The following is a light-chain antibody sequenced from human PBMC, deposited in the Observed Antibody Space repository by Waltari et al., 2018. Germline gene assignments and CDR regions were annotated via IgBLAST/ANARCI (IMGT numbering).Light chain of an antibody. CDR3: SAYTSRGTLK. CDR1: SDAIGAYSY. V-gene: IGLV2-14*03. Sequence: QSALTQPASVSGSPGQSITLSCTGTSDAIGAYSYSPWYHQRPGKVPKLIIYDLTERPSGVSNRFSGSKSGSTASLTVSGLQAEDEGLFYCSAYTSRGTLKFGGGTRVTVL. J-gene: IGLJ2*01. CDR2: DLT.